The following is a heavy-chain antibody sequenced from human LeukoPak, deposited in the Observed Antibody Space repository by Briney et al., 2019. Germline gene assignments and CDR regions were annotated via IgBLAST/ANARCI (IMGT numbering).Heavy chain of an antibody. D-gene: IGHD5-18*01. CDR2: IYPGDSDT. Sequence: GESLKISCKGSGYSFTSYWIGWVRQMPGKGLEWMGIIYPGDSDTRYSPSFQGQVTISADKSISTAYLQWSSLKASCTAMYYGARLDTAACFRYYYYGMDVWGQGTTVTVSS. CDR1: GYSFTSYW. CDR3: ARLDTAACFRYYYYGMDV. V-gene: IGHV5-51*01. J-gene: IGHJ6*02.